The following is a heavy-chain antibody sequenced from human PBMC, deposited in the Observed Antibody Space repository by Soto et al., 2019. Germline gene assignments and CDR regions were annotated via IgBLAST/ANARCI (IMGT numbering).Heavy chain of an antibody. V-gene: IGHV5-51*01. Sequence: PGESLKISCRASGYSFTSYWIAWVRQTPGKGLEWMGIIYPDDSDTRYSPSFQGQVTISADKSISTAYLQWSSLKASDTAMYYCARRGAAGTLYYYYGMDVWGQGTTVTVSS. CDR2: IYPDDSDT. CDR3: ARRGAAGTLYYYYGMDV. CDR1: GYSFTSYW. D-gene: IGHD6-13*01. J-gene: IGHJ6*02.